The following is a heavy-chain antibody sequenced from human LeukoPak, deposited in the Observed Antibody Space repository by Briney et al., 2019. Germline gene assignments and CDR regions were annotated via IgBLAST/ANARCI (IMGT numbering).Heavy chain of an antibody. Sequence: GGSLRLSCAASGFTFSSYAMSWVRQAPGKGLEWVSVIYSGGSTYYADSVKGRFTISRDNSKNTLYLQMNSLRAEDTAVYYCARVIVRYNYFDYWGQGTLVTVSS. D-gene: IGHD3-22*01. CDR2: IYSGGST. CDR1: GFTFSSYA. V-gene: IGHV3-53*01. J-gene: IGHJ4*02. CDR3: ARVIVRYNYFDY.